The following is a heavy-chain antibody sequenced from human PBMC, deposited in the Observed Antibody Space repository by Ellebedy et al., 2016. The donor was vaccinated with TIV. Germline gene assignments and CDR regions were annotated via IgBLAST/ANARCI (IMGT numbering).Heavy chain of an antibody. V-gene: IGHV3-30-3*01. D-gene: IGHD5-18*01. Sequence: GESLKISCAVSGLTFSGYAMQWVRQAPGKGLEWVAVISHDGSRKEYADSVKGRFTISRDNSKSTLYLQRDSLRAEETAVYFCATRVGEGIQLWGGFDSWGQGTLVTVSS. CDR3: ATRVGEGIQLWGGFDS. CDR1: GLTFSGYA. CDR2: ISHDGSRK. J-gene: IGHJ4*02.